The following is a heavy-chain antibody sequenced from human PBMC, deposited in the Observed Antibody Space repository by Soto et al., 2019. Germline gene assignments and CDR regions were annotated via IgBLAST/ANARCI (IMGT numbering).Heavy chain of an antibody. CDR1: GGTFSSYT. CDR3: AREWGGYSPYPLDY. V-gene: IGHV1-69*04. Sequence: SVKVSWKASGGTFSSYTISWVRQAPGQGLEWMGRIIPILGIANYAQKFQGRVTITADKSTSTAYMELSSLRSEDTAVYYCAREWGGYSPYPLDYWGQGTLVTVSS. J-gene: IGHJ4*02. D-gene: IGHD4-4*01. CDR2: IIPILGIA.